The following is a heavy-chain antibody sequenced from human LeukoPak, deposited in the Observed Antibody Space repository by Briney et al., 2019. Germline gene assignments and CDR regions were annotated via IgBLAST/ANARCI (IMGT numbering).Heavy chain of an antibody. V-gene: IGHV3-23*01. J-gene: IGHJ4*02. Sequence: VSLRLSCAASGITFSNYVMSWVRQAPGKGLGWLSIINNGGGKTYYAASVTGRFTISRDNSKNTLYLHMRSLRAEDTAIYFCAKSTCSTTNCNLDYYIDFWGQGALVTVSS. CDR2: INNGGGKT. CDR1: GITFSNYV. D-gene: IGHD2-2*01. CDR3: AKSTCSTTNCNLDYYIDF.